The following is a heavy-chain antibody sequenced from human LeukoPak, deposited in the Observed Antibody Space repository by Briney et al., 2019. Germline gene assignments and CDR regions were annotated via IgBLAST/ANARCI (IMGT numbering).Heavy chain of an antibody. J-gene: IGHJ4*02. Sequence: PSETLSLTCAVSGGSISSGGYSWSWIRQPPGKGLEWIGYIYHSGSTYYNPSLKSRVTISVDRSKNQFSLKLSSVTAADTAVYHCARSGSSSSGYFDYWGQGTLVTVSS. CDR2: IYHSGST. V-gene: IGHV4-30-2*01. D-gene: IGHD6-6*01. CDR1: GGSISSGGYS. CDR3: ARSGSSSSGYFDY.